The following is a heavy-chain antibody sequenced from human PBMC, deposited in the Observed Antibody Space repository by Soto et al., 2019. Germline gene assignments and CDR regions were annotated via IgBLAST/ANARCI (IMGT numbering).Heavy chain of an antibody. CDR2: IIPIFGTA. CDR1: GGTFSSYA. CDR3: ARDRKTHYDSSGYYALLAWFDP. J-gene: IGHJ5*02. Sequence: SVKVSCKASGGTFSSYAISWVRQAPGQGLEWMGGIIPIFGTANYAQKFQGRVTITADESTSTAYMELSSLRSEDTAVYYCARDRKTHYDSSGYYALLAWFDPWGQGTLVTVSS. D-gene: IGHD3-22*01. V-gene: IGHV1-69*13.